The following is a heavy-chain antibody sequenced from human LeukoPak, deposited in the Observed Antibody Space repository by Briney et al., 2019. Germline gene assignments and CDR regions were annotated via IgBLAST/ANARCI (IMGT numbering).Heavy chain of an antibody. CDR3: ARVYGHNFGDAFDI. CDR2: IYYSGST. J-gene: IGHJ3*02. D-gene: IGHD3-16*01. V-gene: IGHV4-59*01. Sequence: KPSETLSLTCTVSGGSISSYYWSWIRQPPGKGLEWIGYIYYSGSTNYNPSLKSRVTISVDTSKNQFSLKLSSVTAADTAVYYCARVYGHNFGDAFDIWGQGTMVTVSS. CDR1: GGSISSYY.